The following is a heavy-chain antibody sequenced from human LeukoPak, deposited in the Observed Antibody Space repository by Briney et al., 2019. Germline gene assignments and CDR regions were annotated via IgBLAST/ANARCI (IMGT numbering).Heavy chain of an antibody. CDR3: ARRRKFGVVIRTANWFDP. V-gene: IGHV1-8*01. J-gene: IGHJ5*02. CDR2: MNPNSGNT. CDR1: GYTFTSYD. Sequence: ASVKVSCKASGYTFTSYDINWVRQATGQGLEWMGWMNPNSGNTGYAQKFQGRVTMTRNTSISTAYMELSSLRSEDTAVYYCARRRKFGVVIRTANWFDPWGQGTLVTVSS. D-gene: IGHD3-3*01.